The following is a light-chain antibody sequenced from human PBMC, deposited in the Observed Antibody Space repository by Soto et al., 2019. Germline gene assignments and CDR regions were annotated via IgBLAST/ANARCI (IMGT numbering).Light chain of an antibody. CDR1: SSDVGGFTF. V-gene: IGLV2-14*01. CDR3: SSYTSSSSFV. Sequence: QSVLTQPASVSGSPGQSITISCTGTSSDVGGFTFDSWYQQHPGKAPKLIIYDVSNRPSGVSSRFSGSKSGNTASLTISGLQAEDETDYYCSSYTSSSSFVFGTGTKLTVL. J-gene: IGLJ1*01. CDR2: DVS.